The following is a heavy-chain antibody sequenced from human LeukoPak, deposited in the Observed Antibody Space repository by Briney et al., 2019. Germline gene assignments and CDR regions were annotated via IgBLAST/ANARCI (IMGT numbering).Heavy chain of an antibody. Sequence: GGSLRLSCAASGFTFSSSAMSWVRQVPGKGLEWVSGISASGGSTNYADSVKGRFTISRDNSKNTLYLQMNSLRAEDTAVYYCAKDGPVASVLLWFGGPDPNYGMDVWGQGTTVTVSS. CDR1: GFTFSSSA. D-gene: IGHD3-10*01. CDR2: ISASGGST. J-gene: IGHJ6*02. V-gene: IGHV3-23*01. CDR3: AKDGPVASVLLWFGGPDPNYGMDV.